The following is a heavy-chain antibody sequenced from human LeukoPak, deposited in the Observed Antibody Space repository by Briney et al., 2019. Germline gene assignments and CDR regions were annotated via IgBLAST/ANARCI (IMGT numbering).Heavy chain of an antibody. V-gene: IGHV4-39*07. CDR1: GGSVSSSSYY. J-gene: IGHJ5*02. CDR2: IYFSGTT. CDR3: AGSSGWYNWFDP. D-gene: IGHD6-19*01. Sequence: SETLSLTCTVSGGSVSSSSYYWEWMRQPPGKGLEWIGKIYFSGTTHYNPSLESRVNISVDTSKNHFSLRLSSVIAADTAVYYCAGSSGWYNWFDPWGQGTLVTVSS.